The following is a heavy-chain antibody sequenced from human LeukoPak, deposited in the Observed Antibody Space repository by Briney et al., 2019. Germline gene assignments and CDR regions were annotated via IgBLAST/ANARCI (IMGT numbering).Heavy chain of an antibody. CDR3: ARGQLGYWFDP. CDR1: GGSISSYY. J-gene: IGHJ5*02. Sequence: SETLSLTCSVSGGSISSYYWSWIRQPPGKGLEWIGYIYYSGSTNYNPSLKSRVTISVDTSKNQFSLKLTSVTAADTAVYNCARGQLGYWFDPWGQGTLVTVSS. CDR2: IYYSGST. D-gene: IGHD6-13*01. V-gene: IGHV4-59*01.